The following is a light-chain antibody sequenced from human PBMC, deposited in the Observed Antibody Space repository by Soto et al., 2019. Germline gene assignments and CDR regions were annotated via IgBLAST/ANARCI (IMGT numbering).Light chain of an antibody. CDR3: SSCTSSSADVL. V-gene: IGLV2-14*01. Sequence: QSALTQPASVSGSPGQSITISCTGTSNDVGGYNYVSWYQQHPGKAPKLMIYEVSNRPSGVSNRFSGSKSGNTASLTISGLQAEDEADYYCSSCTSSSADVLFGGGTKVTVL. CDR2: EVS. CDR1: SNDVGGYNY. J-gene: IGLJ2*01.